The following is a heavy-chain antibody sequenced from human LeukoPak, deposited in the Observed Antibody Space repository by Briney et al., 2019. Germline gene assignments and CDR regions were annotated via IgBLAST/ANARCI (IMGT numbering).Heavy chain of an antibody. J-gene: IGHJ4*02. V-gene: IGHV1-24*01. Sequence: ASVKVSCKVSGYTLTELSMHWVRQAPGKGLEWMGGFDPEDGETIYAQKFQGRVTMTEDTSTDTAYMELSSLRSEDTAVYYCATAAVAGTGRAPGGYFDYWGQGTLVTVSS. CDR3: ATAAVAGTGRAPGGYFDY. CDR1: GYTLTELS. CDR2: FDPEDGET. D-gene: IGHD6-19*01.